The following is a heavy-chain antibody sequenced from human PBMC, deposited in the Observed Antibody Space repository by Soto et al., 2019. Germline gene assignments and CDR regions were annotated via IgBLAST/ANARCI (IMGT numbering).Heavy chain of an antibody. J-gene: IGHJ5*01. CDR1: GDSISTVDYF. V-gene: IGHV4-30-4*01. Sequence: SETLSLTCSVSGDSISTVDYFWTWIRQPPGQVLEYIGYIYKSTTTYYNPSFESRVAISLDTSKSQFSLNVTSVTAADTAVYFCARGRYCLTGRCFPNWFNSWGQGTLVTVSS. CDR3: ARGRYCLTGRCFPNWFNS. CDR2: IYKSTTT. D-gene: IGHD2-15*01.